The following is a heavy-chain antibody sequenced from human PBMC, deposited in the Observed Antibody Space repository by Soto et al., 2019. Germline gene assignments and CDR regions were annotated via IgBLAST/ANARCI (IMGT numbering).Heavy chain of an antibody. CDR2: ISGSGGST. J-gene: IGHJ3*02. CDR3: ANSPLYCSGGSCYSLDDAFDI. V-gene: IGHV3-23*01. CDR1: GFTFSSYA. Sequence: EVQLLESGGGLVQPGGSLRLSCAASGFTFSSYAMSWVRQAPGKGLEWVSAISGSGGSTYYADSVKGRFTISRDNSKNTLYLQMNSLRAEDTAVYYCANSPLYCSGGSCYSLDDAFDIWGQGTMVTVSS. D-gene: IGHD2-15*01.